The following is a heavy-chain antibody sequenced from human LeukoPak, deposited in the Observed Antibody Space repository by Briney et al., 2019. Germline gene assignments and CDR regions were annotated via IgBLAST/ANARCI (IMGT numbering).Heavy chain of an antibody. D-gene: IGHD6-13*01. Sequence: SETLSLTCTVSGGSISSYYWSWIRQPPGKGLEWIGYIHNRRSTNYNPSLKSRVTISVDTSKNQFSLKLTSVTAADTAVYYCARAPYSSSWYYFDYWGQGTLVTVSS. CDR2: IHNRRST. CDR3: ARAPYSSSWYYFDY. V-gene: IGHV4-59*01. J-gene: IGHJ4*02. CDR1: GGSISSYY.